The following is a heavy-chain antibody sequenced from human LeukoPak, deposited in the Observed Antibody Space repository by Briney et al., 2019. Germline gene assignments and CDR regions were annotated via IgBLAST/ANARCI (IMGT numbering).Heavy chain of an antibody. CDR3: AREDNGDYYVDY. CDR2: VKSDGSST. D-gene: IGHD4-17*01. V-gene: IGHV3-74*01. CDR1: GVTFSSNW. Sequence: GGSLRLSCAASGVTFSSNWMHWVRQAPGKGLVWVSRVKSDGSSTNYADSVKGRFTISRDNAKNTLYLQMNSLRAEDTAVYYCAREDNGDYYVDYWGQGTLVTVSS. J-gene: IGHJ4*02.